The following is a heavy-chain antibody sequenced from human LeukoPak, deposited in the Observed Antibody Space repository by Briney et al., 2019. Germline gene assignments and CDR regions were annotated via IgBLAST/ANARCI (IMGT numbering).Heavy chain of an antibody. D-gene: IGHD3-10*01. CDR3: AKVPYSDYGSGRPPFMDV. CDR2: IDYSGGST. Sequence: GGSLRLSCAASGFTFSNYAMSWVRQAPGKGLEGVSAIDYSGGSTYYADSVKGRFTISRDNSTNTLYMQMNSLRAEDTAIYYCAKVPYSDYGSGRPPFMDVWGQGTTVAVS. J-gene: IGHJ6*02. V-gene: IGHV3-23*01. CDR1: GFTFSNYA.